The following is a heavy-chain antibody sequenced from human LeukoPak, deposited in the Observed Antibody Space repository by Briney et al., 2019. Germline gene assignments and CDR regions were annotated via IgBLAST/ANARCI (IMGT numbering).Heavy chain of an antibody. D-gene: IGHD2-21*02. V-gene: IGHV3-23*01. CDR3: AKSSLVVVTAGDY. CDR1: GFTFSSYA. J-gene: IGHJ4*02. CDR2: ISGSGGST. Sequence: PGGSLRLSCAASGFTFSSYAMSWVRQPPGKGLEWVSDISGSGGSTYYPDSVKGRFTISRDNSKNTLYLQRNSLRAEDTAVYYCAKSSLVVVTAGDYWGQGTLSPSPQ.